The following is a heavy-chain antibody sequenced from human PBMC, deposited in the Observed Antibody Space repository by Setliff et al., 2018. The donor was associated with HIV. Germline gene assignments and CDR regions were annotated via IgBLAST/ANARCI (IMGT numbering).Heavy chain of an antibody. V-gene: IGHV1-3*01. CDR3: AIGSSNWPHRPNNYYFDY. J-gene: IGHJ4*02. CDR2: INAGNGDT. Sequence: ASVKVSCKSSGDTFTTYALHWVRQAPGQRLEWMGWINAGNGDTKSSQKFQGRVTITRDTSASTAYMELSSLRSEDTGVYYCAIGSSNWPHRPNNYYFDYWGQGTLVTV. CDR1: GDTFTTYA. D-gene: IGHD6-13*01.